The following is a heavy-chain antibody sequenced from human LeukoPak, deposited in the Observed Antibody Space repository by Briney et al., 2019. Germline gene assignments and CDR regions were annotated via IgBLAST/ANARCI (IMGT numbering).Heavy chain of an antibody. J-gene: IGHJ6*02. CDR1: GFTFSSYT. CDR3: ARDYDSRGYGMDV. V-gene: IGHV3-21*06. D-gene: IGHD3-22*01. Sequence: GGSLRLSCAASGFTFSSYTMNWVRQAPGKGLEWVSSISSSSSYLYYADSVKGRFTISRDNAKNSLYLQMNSLRAEDTAVYYCARDYDSRGYGMDVWGQGTTVTVSS. CDR2: ISSSSSYL.